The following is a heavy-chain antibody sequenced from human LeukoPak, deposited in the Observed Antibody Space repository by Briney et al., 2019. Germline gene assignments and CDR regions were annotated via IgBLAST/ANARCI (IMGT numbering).Heavy chain of an antibody. CDR1: GYTFTNYG. D-gene: IGHD2-2*01. CDR2: INTYNGDT. V-gene: IGHV1-18*01. J-gene: IGHJ6*03. Sequence: ASVKVSCKASGYTFTNYGVSWVRQAPGQGLEWMGWINTYNGDTHYAQNLQGRLTMTTDTSTSMAFMELRSLRPDDTAVYFCARWGLVAPGTYYYYYMDVWGRGTTVTVSS. CDR3: ARWGLVAPGTYYYYYMDV.